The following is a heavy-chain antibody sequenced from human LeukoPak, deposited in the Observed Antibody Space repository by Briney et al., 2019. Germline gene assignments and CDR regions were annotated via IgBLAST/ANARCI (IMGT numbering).Heavy chain of an antibody. D-gene: IGHD3-22*01. Sequence: SGPTLVNPTQTLTLTCTFSGFSVSTTGVGVGWIRQPPGKALEWLALIYWNDSKRYSSSLKSRLTITKDTSRNQVVLTMTNMDPVDTATYYCAHTFWGSYESSHYQAFDYWGQGTLVTVSS. CDR3: AHTFWGSYESSHYQAFDY. V-gene: IGHV2-5*01. CDR2: IYWNDSK. J-gene: IGHJ4*02. CDR1: GFSVSTTGVG.